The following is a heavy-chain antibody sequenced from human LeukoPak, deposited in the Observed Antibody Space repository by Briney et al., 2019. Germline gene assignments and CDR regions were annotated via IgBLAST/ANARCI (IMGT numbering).Heavy chain of an antibody. Sequence: SVKVSCKASGGTFSSYAISWVRRAPGRGLEWMGRIIPILGIANYAQKFQGRVTITADKSTGTAYMELSSLRSEDTAVYYCAREIAAAGSNWFDPWGQGTLVTVSS. D-gene: IGHD6-13*01. V-gene: IGHV1-69*04. CDR2: IIPILGIA. J-gene: IGHJ5*02. CDR1: GGTFSSYA. CDR3: AREIAAAGSNWFDP.